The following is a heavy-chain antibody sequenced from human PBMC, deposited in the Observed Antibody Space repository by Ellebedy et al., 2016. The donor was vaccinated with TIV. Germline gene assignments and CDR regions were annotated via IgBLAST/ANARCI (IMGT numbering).Heavy chain of an antibody. CDR3: ARERDNYDMGELDY. D-gene: IGHD3-9*01. CDR1: GYTFTSYG. J-gene: IGHJ4*02. CDR2: ISAYNGNT. V-gene: IGHV1-18*01. Sequence: ASVKVSXXASGYTFTSYGISWVRQAPGQGLEWMGWISAYNGNTNYAQKLQGRVTMTTDTSTSTAYMELRSLRSDDTAVYYCARERDNYDMGELDYWGQGTLVTVSS.